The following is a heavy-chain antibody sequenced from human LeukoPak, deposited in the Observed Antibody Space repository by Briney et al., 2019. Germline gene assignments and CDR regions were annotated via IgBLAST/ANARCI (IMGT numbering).Heavy chain of an antibody. CDR3: AKAKGILTGYYNFDY. D-gene: IGHD3-9*01. CDR1: GFTFSSYA. Sequence: PGGSLRLSCAASGFTFSSYAMSWVRQAPGKGLEWVSAISGSGGSTYYADSVKGRFTISRDNSKNTLYPQMNSLRAEDTAVYYCAKAKGILTGYYNFDYWGQGTLVTVSS. J-gene: IGHJ4*02. CDR2: ISGSGGST. V-gene: IGHV3-23*01.